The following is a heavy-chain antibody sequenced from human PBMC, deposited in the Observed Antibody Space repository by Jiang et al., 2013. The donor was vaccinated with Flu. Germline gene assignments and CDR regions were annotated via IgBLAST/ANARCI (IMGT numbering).Heavy chain of an antibody. CDR2: IYVSGST. CDR3: ARCPRDSRTTARDDGGEI. Sequence: VLLKPSETLTLTCSVSGDSVISGNYYWTWIRQSAGEGLEWIGRIYVSGSTSYNPSLKGRVTISADTSKNQFSLRLTSVTAADTAVYFCARCPRDSRTTARDDGGEIWGQGTQVTVSP. CDR1: GDSVISGNYY. J-gene: IGHJ4*02. D-gene: IGHD3-16*01. V-gene: IGHV4-61*02.